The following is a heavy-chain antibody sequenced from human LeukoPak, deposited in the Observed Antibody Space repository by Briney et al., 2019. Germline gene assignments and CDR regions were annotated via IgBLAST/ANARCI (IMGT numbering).Heavy chain of an antibody. CDR1: GFTFSGHS. CDR3: AKDRIVLVTATFDY. J-gene: IGHJ4*02. Sequence: GGSLRLSCAATGFTFSGHSMGWVRQAPGRGLEWVSHITSGGTVYYADSVKGRFTISRDNSKNTLYLQMNSLRPDDTAMYYCAKDRIVLVTATFDYWGQGTLVTASS. V-gene: IGHV3-48*01. CDR2: ITSGGTV. D-gene: IGHD2-21*02.